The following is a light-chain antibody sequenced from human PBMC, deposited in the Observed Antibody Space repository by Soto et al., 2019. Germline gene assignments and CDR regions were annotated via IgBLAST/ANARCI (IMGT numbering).Light chain of an antibody. Sequence: QSALTQPRSVSGSPGQSFTIAFTVTITDVVVYNCVSCYQQHPFKVPKLMLYDVIKRPSLFPYRFSVSNCGNTSSLTISFLXAEDEVYYYCCHHAVSATLSLLGTGTKV. V-gene: IGLV2-11*01. CDR3: CHHAVSATLSL. CDR1: ITDVVVYNC. CDR2: DVI. J-gene: IGLJ1*01.